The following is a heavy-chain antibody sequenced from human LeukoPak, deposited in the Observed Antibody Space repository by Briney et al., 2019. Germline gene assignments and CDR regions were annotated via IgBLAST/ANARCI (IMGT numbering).Heavy chain of an antibody. D-gene: IGHD1-26*01. V-gene: IGHV3-23*01. CDR2: IGVSGGNT. Sequence: ETLSLTCTVSGGSIGTSTYYWGWIRQPPGKGLEWVSAIGVSGGNTYYADSVKGRFTISGDNSKNTLYLQMNSLRAEDTAVYYCAVPQWELLNWGQGTLVTVSS. J-gene: IGHJ4*02. CDR1: GGSIGTSTYY. CDR3: AVPQWELLN.